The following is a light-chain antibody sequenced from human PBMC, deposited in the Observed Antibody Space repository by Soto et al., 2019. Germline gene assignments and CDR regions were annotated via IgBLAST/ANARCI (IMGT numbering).Light chain of an antibody. J-gene: IGKJ1*01. CDR2: GAS. V-gene: IGKV3-20*01. CDR3: QQYGSSPPT. Sequence: EIVLTQSPGTLSLSPGERATLSCRASQSVSSSYLAWYQQKPGQAPRLLIYGASSRATGIPDRFSGSGSGTEFTLTISRLEPEDFAVYDCQQYGSSPPTFGKRTKVEIK. CDR1: QSVSSSY.